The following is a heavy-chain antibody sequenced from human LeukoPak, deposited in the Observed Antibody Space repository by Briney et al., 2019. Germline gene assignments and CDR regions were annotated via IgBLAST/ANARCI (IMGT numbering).Heavy chain of an antibody. J-gene: IGHJ4*02. CDR2: IYYSGST. CDR3: ARAPYGGHDY. V-gene: IGHV4-39*07. CDR1: GGSISSYY. D-gene: IGHD4-23*01. Sequence: SETLSLTCTVSGGSISSYYWGWIRQPPGKGLEWIGSIYYSGSTYYNPSLKSRVTISVDTSKNQFSLKLSSVTAADTAVYYCARAPYGGHDYWGQGTLVTVSS.